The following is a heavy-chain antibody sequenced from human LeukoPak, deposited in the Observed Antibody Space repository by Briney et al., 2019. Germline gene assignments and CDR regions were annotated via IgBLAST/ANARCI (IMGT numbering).Heavy chain of an antibody. CDR2: IKFDEIEK. D-gene: IGHD3-10*01. J-gene: IGHJ4*02. V-gene: IGHV3-7*03. Sequence: GGSLRLSCAASGFTFSNYNMNWVRQAPGKGLEWVANIKFDEIEKYHVDSVKGRFTISRDNAKNSLYLQMNSLRAEDTAVYYCARDAGALVTHFDYWGQGTLVTVSS. CDR1: GFTFSNYN. CDR3: ARDAGALVTHFDY.